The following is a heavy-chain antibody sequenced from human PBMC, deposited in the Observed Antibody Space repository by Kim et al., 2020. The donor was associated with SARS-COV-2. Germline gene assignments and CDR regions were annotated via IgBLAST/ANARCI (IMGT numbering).Heavy chain of an antibody. CDR3: ARGYDYVWGSYPTPNWFDP. Sequence: SETLSLTCAVYGGSFSGYYWSWIRQPPGKWLEWIGEINHSGSTNYNPSLKSRVTISVDTSKNQFSLKLSSVTAADTAVYYCARGYDYVWGSYPTPNWFDPWGQGTLVTVSS. J-gene: IGHJ5*02. D-gene: IGHD3-16*02. V-gene: IGHV4-34*01. CDR1: GGSFSGYY. CDR2: INHSGST.